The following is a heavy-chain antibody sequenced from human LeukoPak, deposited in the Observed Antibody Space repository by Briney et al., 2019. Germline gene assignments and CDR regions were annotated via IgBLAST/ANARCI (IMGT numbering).Heavy chain of an antibody. Sequence: ASVKVSCKVSGYTLTELSMHWVRQAPGKGLEWMGGFDPEDGETIYAQKFQGRVTMTEDTSTDTAYMELSSLRSEDTAVCYCATDRGKGGAARPNFDYWGQGTLVTVSS. CDR1: GYTLTELS. J-gene: IGHJ4*02. CDR2: FDPEDGET. V-gene: IGHV1-24*01. D-gene: IGHD6-6*01. CDR3: ATDRGKGGAARPNFDY.